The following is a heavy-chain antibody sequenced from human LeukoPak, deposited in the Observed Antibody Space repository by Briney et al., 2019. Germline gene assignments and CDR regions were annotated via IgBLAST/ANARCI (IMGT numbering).Heavy chain of an antibody. CDR2: ISYDGSNK. V-gene: IGHV3-30*03. Sequence: GGSLRLSCAASGFTFSSYSMNWVRQAPGKGLEWVAVISYDGSNKYYADSVKGRFTISRDNSKNTLYLQMNSLRAEDTAVYYCARDPHIVVVPAANSGVWFDPWGQGTLVTVSS. CDR1: GFTFSSYS. J-gene: IGHJ5*02. CDR3: ARDPHIVVVPAANSGVWFDP. D-gene: IGHD2-2*01.